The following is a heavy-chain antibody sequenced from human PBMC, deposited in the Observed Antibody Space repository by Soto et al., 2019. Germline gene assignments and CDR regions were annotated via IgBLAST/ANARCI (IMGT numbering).Heavy chain of an antibody. CDR3: AHYDWFIDY. J-gene: IGHJ4*02. CDR2: ISGSGAST. V-gene: IGHV3-23*01. D-gene: IGHD3-9*01. Sequence: EVQLLESGGGLVQPGGSLRLSCAASGFTFSSYAMSWIRRARGKGLEWVSAISGSGASTYYADSVKGRFTISRDNSKNTLYLQMNSLRAEDTAVYYCAHYDWFIDYWGQGTLVTVSS. CDR1: GFTFSSYA.